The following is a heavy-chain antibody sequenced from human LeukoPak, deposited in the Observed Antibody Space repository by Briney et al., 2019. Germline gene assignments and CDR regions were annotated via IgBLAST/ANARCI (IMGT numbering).Heavy chain of an antibody. CDR3: AKDQGGSGYSALDY. J-gene: IGHJ4*02. CDR2: ISYDGSNK. D-gene: IGHD3-22*01. V-gene: IGHV3-30*18. Sequence: GGSLRLSCAASGFTLSSYGMHWVRQAPGKGLEWVAVISYDGSNKYYADSVKGRFTISRDKSKNTLYLQMNSLRAEDTAVYYCAKDQGGSGYSALDYWGQGTLVTVSS. CDR1: GFTLSSYG.